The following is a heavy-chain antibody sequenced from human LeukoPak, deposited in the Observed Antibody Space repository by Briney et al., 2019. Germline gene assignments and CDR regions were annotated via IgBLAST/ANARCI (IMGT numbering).Heavy chain of an antibody. CDR3: ARRITMVRGVIGYYYYYMDV. J-gene: IGHJ6*03. D-gene: IGHD3-10*01. CDR2: INHSGST. V-gene: IGHV4-34*01. CDR1: GGSFSDYY. Sequence: SETLSLTCAVYGGSFSDYYWSWICQPPGKGLEWIGEINHSGSTNYNPSLKSRVTISVDTSKNQFPLKLSSVTAADTAVYYCARRITMVRGVIGYYYYYMDVWGKGTTVTISS.